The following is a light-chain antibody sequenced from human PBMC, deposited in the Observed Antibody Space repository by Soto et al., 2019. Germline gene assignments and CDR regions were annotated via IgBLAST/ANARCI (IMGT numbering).Light chain of an antibody. CDR3: SSYTSSSTNV. CDR1: SSGVGGYTS. Sequence: QSALTQPASVSGSPGQSITISCTGTSSGVGGYTSVSWYQHHPGKAPKLILYAVGDRPSGVSYRFSGSNSGNTAYLTISGLQAVDEADYYCSSYTSSSTNVFGTGTKVTVL. V-gene: IGLV2-14*03. J-gene: IGLJ1*01. CDR2: AVG.